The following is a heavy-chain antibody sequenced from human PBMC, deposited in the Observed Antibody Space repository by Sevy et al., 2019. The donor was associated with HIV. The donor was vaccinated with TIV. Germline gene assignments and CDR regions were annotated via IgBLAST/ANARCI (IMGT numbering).Heavy chain of an antibody. J-gene: IGHJ3*02. Sequence: SETLSLTCTVSGGSINSDHWNWIRQPPGKGLEWIGYVYYTGGTNYNPSLKNRVTISVDRTKNQYSLKLTSVTAADSAVYYCARRNDFDIWGQGTMVTVSS. CDR1: GGSINSDH. CDR3: ARRNDFDI. CDR2: VYYTGGT. V-gene: IGHV4-59*08.